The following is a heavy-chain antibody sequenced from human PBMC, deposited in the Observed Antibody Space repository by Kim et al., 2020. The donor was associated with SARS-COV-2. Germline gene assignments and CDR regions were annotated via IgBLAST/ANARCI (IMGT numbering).Heavy chain of an antibody. CDR1: GFTFSSYE. J-gene: IGHJ5*02. CDR3: ARAESGEGFDP. Sequence: GGSLRLSCAASGFTFSSYEMNWVRQAPGKGLEWVSYISSSGSTIYYADSVKGRFTISRDNAKNSLYLQMNSLRAEDTAVYYCARAESGEGFDPWGQGTLVTVSS. CDR2: ISSSGSTI. D-gene: IGHD4-17*01. V-gene: IGHV3-48*03.